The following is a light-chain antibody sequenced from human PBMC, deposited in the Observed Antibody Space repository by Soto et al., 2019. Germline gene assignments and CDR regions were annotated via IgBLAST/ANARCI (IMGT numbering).Light chain of an antibody. J-gene: IGLJ1*01. CDR1: SGHSSYA. CDR3: QTWGTGISV. Sequence: QSVLTQSPSASASLGASVKLTCTLSSGHSSYAIAWHQQQPEKGPRYLMKLNSDGSHSKGDGIPDRFSGSSSGAERYLTISSLQSEDEADYYCQTWGTGISVFGTGTQLTVL. V-gene: IGLV4-69*01. CDR2: LNSDGSH.